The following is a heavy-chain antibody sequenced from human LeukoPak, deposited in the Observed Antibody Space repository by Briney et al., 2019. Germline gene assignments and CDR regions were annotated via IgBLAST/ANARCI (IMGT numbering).Heavy chain of an antibody. CDR2: IYYSGST. Sequence: SETLSLTCTVSGGSISSSSYYWGWIRQPPGEGLEWIGSIYYSGSTYYNPSLKSRVTISVDTSKNQFSLKLSSVTAADTAVYYCAKAWSSYYDFWSGYYSWGQGTLVTVSS. CDR1: GGSISSSSYY. D-gene: IGHD3-3*01. V-gene: IGHV4-39*01. J-gene: IGHJ5*02. CDR3: AKAWSSYYDFWSGYYS.